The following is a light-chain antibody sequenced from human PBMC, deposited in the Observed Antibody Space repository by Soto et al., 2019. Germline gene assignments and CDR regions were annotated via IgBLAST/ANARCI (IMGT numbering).Light chain of an antibody. V-gene: IGKV3-20*01. CDR1: QSVSNNY. J-gene: IGKJ1*01. Sequence: IVMTQSPATLSVSPGERATLSCRASQSVSNNYLAWYQQTPGQAPRLLIYGASNRATGIPDRFSGSGSGTDFPLTISRLEPEDSAVYYCQQYGSSGTFGQGTKVDIK. CDR3: QQYGSSGT. CDR2: GAS.